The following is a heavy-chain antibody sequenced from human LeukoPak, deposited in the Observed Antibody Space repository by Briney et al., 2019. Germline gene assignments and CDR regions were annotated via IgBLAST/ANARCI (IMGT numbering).Heavy chain of an antibody. Sequence: SGGSLRLSCAASGFTFSSYGMHWVRQAPGKGLEWVAFIRYDGSNKYYADSVKGRFTISRDNSKNTLYLQMNSLRAEDTAVYYCARDRSGSYWGPDYWGQGTLVTVSS. CDR2: IRYDGSNK. J-gene: IGHJ4*02. D-gene: IGHD1-26*01. V-gene: IGHV3-30*02. CDR1: GFTFSSYG. CDR3: ARDRSGSYWGPDY.